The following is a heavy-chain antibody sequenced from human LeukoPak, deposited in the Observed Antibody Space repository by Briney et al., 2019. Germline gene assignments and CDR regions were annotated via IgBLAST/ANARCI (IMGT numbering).Heavy chain of an antibody. CDR1: GYTFTSYG. J-gene: IGHJ4*02. V-gene: IGHV1-18*01. Sequence: GASVKVSCKASGYTFTSYGISWVRQAPGQGLEWMGWISAYNGNTNYAQKLQGRVTMTTDTSTSTAYMELRSLRSDDTAVYYCARGPPKVGSGWYEAFKFDYWGQGTLVTVSS. CDR3: ARGPPKVGSGWYEAFKFDY. CDR2: ISAYNGNT. D-gene: IGHD6-19*01.